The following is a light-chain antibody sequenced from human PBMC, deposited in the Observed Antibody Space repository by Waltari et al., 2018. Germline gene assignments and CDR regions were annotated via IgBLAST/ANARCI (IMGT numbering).Light chain of an antibody. CDR3: QQYYSPPYT. CDR2: WAS. Sequence: DIVMTQSPDSLAVSLGERATIHRKSSQTVLNSSNNKNYLAWYQQKPGQPPKLLIYWASTRESGVPDRFSGSGSGTDFTLTISSLQAEDVAVYYCQQYYSPPYTFGQGTKLEIK. CDR1: QTVLNSSNNKNY. V-gene: IGKV4-1*01. J-gene: IGKJ2*01.